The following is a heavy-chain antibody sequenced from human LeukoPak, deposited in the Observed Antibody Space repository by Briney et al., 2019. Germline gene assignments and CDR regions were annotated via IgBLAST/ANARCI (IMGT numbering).Heavy chain of an antibody. D-gene: IGHD4-17*01. J-gene: IGHJ4*02. CDR3: ARGARNGDSFGYYFDY. V-gene: IGHV4-34*01. Sequence: PETLSLTCAVYGGSLSGYYWSWIRQPPGKGLEWIGEINHSGSPNYNPSLKSRVTISVDTSKNQFSLKLSSVPAADTAVYYCARGARNGDSFGYYFDYWGQGTLVTVSS. CDR2: INHSGSP. CDR1: GGSLSGYY.